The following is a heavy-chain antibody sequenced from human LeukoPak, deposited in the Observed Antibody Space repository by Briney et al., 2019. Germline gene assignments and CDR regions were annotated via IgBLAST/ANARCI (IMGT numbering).Heavy chain of an antibody. V-gene: IGHV3-21*01. CDR3: ARDSIAAATFDY. Sequence: GGSLTLSCAASGCTFSSYSMNWVRQSRGEGLEWGSSISSSRGYIFYGDSVKGRFTISRDNAKNSLYLQMHSLRAEDTAVYYCARDSIAAATFDYWGQGNLVTVSS. D-gene: IGHD6-13*01. CDR1: GCTFSSYS. CDR2: ISSSRGYI. J-gene: IGHJ4*02.